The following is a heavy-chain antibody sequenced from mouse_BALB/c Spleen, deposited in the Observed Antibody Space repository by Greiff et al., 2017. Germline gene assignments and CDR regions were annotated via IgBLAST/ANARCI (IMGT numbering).Heavy chain of an antibody. J-gene: IGHJ2*01. CDR3: ARRGYGNFLDY. CDR2: IDTSDSYT. V-gene: IGHV1-69*01. D-gene: IGHD2-1*01. CDR1: GYTFTDYW. Sequence: VLLQQPGAELVMPGASVKMSCKASGYTFTDYWMHWVKQRPGQGLEWIGAIDTSDSYTSYNQKFKGKATLTVDESSSTAYMQLSILTYEDSAVYYCARRGYGNFLDYWGQGTTLTVSS.